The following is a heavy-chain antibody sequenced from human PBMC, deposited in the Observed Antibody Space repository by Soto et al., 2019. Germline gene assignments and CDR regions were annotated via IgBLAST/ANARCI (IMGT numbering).Heavy chain of an antibody. Sequence: GGSLRLSCAASGFTFSSYAMHWVRQAPGKGLEWVAVMSYDGSHKYYAESVKGRFTISRDNHKSTLYLQMNSLRAEDTAVYYCARSNLGPLEYWGQGTLVTVSS. CDR2: MSYDGSHK. J-gene: IGHJ4*02. CDR3: ARSNLGPLEY. D-gene: IGHD3-16*01. V-gene: IGHV3-30-3*01. CDR1: GFTFSSYA.